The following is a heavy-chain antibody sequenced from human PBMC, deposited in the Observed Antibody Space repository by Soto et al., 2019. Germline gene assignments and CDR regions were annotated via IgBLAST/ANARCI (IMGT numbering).Heavy chain of an antibody. CDR3: ARIVVPAAMSSGFDY. D-gene: IGHD2-2*01. CDR2: IYYSGST. CDR1: GGSVSSGSYY. Sequence: QVQLQESGPGLVKPSETLSLPCTVSGGSVSSGSYYWSWIRQPPGKGLEWIGYIYYSGSTNYNPSLKSRVTISVDKSKTQFFRELSSVTAADTAVYYCARIVVPAAMSSGFDYWGQGTLVTVSS. V-gene: IGHV4-61*01. J-gene: IGHJ4*02.